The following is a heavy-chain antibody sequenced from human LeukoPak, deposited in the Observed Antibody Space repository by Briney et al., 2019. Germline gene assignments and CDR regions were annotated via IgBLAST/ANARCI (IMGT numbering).Heavy chain of an antibody. CDR2: VSGRGRST. CDR1: GLTLSNSA. CDR3: AQHRGFFGVTEYFDF. Sequence: PGGSLRLSCVASGLTLSNSAMSWVGQAPGKGLEWVSSVSGRGRSTYYADSVKGRFNVSKDNSRNTLYLEMRSLRAEDTAVYFCAQHRGFFGVTEYFDFWGQGTLVTVSS. D-gene: IGHD3-3*01. J-gene: IGHJ4*02. V-gene: IGHV3-23*01.